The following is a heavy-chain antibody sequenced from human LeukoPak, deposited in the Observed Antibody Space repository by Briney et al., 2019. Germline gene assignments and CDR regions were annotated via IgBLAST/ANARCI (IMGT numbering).Heavy chain of an antibody. CDR2: TYYSGST. Sequence: SETLSLTCTVSGGSISSYYWSWIRQPPGKGLEWIGYTYYSGSTNYNPSLKSRVTISVDTSKNQFSLKLSSVTAADTAVYYCARVSRYDFWSGFQISVFDYWGQGTLVTVSS. CDR1: GGSISSYY. CDR3: ARVSRYDFWSGFQISVFDY. J-gene: IGHJ4*02. D-gene: IGHD3-3*01. V-gene: IGHV4-59*01.